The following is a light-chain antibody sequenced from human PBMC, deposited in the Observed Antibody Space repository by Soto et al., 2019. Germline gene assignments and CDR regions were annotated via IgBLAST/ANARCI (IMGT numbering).Light chain of an antibody. CDR3: QQRQYWPPIT. Sequence: EVVMTQSPVTLSVSPGESATLSCRASQSVSSYLAWYQQKPGQAPRLLIYDASNRATGIPARFSGSGSGTDFTLTISSLEPEDFAIYYCQQRQYWPPITFGQGTRLEIK. CDR2: DAS. CDR1: QSVSSY. V-gene: IGKV3-11*01. J-gene: IGKJ5*01.